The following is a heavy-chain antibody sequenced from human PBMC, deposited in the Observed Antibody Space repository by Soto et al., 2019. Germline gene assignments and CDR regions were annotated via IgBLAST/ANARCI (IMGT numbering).Heavy chain of an antibody. V-gene: IGHV4-34*01. CDR2: INHSGST. Sequence: SETLSLTCAVYGGSFSGYYWSWIRQPPGKGLEWIGEINHSGSTNYNPSLKSRVTISVDTSKNQFSLKLSSVTAADTAVYYCARTTALIAARPGVDYWGQGTLVTVSS. CDR3: ARTTALIAARPGVDY. J-gene: IGHJ4*02. D-gene: IGHD6-6*01. CDR1: GGSFSGYY.